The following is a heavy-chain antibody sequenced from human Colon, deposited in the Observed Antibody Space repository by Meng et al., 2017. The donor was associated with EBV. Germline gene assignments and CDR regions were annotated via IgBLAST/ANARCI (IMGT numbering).Heavy chain of an antibody. CDR1: GGSLSDYY. Sequence: QVQPQQWGAGLLQPSETLSLTCVVYGGSLSDYYCSWIRQSPGRGLEWIGEIHPSGSIFYNPSLQSRVTISVDTSKNQFSLNLNSVTAADTAVYFCSRGVDSYKLGNLWGRGTLVTVSS. V-gene: IGHV4-34*02. CDR3: SRGVDSYKLGNL. CDR2: IHPSGSI. D-gene: IGHD7-27*01. J-gene: IGHJ2*01.